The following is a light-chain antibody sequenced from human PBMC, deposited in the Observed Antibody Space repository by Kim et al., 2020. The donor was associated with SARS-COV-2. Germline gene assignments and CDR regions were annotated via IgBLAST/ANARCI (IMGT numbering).Light chain of an antibody. CDR3: SSYTTTSTVV. CDR2: DVS. V-gene: IGLV2-14*03. Sequence: QSALTQPASVSGSPGQSITISCTGTSSDVGGYNYVSWYQHHPGKAPKLMIYDVSKRPSGVSNRFSGSKSGNTASLTISGLQAEYEADYYCSSYTTTSTVVFGGGTQLTVL. CDR1: SSDVGGYNY. J-gene: IGLJ2*01.